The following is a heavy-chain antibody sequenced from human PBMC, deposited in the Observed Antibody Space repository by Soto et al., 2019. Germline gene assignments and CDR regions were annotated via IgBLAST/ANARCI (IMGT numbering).Heavy chain of an antibody. CDR2: IDPDDSYT. D-gene: IGHD5-18*01. V-gene: IGHV5-10-1*01. J-gene: IGHJ4*02. CDR1: VYSFADDW. CDR3: AKHLPYSYGKLNY. Sequence: GEALKISCKDSVYSFADDWITWVRQMPGKGLEWMGRIDPDDSYTNYSPSFQGHVTISVDKSISTAYLHLSSLKASDTAMYYCAKHLPYSYGKLNYWGQGTLVTV.